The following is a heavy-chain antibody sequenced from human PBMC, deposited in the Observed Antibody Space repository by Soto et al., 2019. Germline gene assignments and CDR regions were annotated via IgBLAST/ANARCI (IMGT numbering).Heavy chain of an antibody. V-gene: IGHV3-23*01. CDR1: GFTFSSYA. Sequence: EVQLLESGGGLVQPGGSLRLSCAASGFTFSSYAMSWVRQAPGKGLEWVSAISGSGGSTYYADSVKGRFTISRDNSKNTLYLQMNSLRAEDTAVSYCANDGNPIPYLTGYYRLGWFDPWGQGTLVTVSS. J-gene: IGHJ5*02. D-gene: IGHD3-9*01. CDR3: ANDGNPIPYLTGYYRLGWFDP. CDR2: ISGSGGST.